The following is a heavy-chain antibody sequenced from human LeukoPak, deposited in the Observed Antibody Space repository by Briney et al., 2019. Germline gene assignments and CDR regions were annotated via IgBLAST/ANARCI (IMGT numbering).Heavy chain of an antibody. CDR2: IYFTGST. Sequence: SETLSLTCTVSGGSISSYYWGWIRQPPGKGLEWIGGIYFTGSTYYNPSLKSRVTISVDASKNQFSLKLSSVTAADTAVYYCARKPSTSWPIDYWGQGTLVTVSS. CDR3: ARKPSTSWPIDY. CDR1: GGSISSYY. V-gene: IGHV4-39*01. D-gene: IGHD2-2*01. J-gene: IGHJ4*02.